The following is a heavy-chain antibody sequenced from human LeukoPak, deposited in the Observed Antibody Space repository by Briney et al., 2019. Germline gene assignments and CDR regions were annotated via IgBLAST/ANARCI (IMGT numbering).Heavy chain of an antibody. D-gene: IGHD6-13*01. J-gene: IGHJ4*02. CDR3: AKGTPQYSSSWYYFDY. Sequence: GASLRLSCAASGFTFSSYAMSWVRQAPGKRLEWLSAISGSVGRTYYADSVKGRFTISRDNSKNTLYLQMNSLRAEDTAVYYCAKGTPQYSSSWYYFDYWGQGTLVTVSS. CDR2: ISGSVGRT. V-gene: IGHV3-23*01. CDR1: GFTFSSYA.